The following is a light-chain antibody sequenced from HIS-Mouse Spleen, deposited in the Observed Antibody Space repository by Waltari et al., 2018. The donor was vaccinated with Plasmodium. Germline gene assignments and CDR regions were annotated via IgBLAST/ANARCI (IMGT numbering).Light chain of an antibody. CDR2: QDS. Sequence: SYELTQPPSVSVSPGQTASITCSGDKLGYKYACWYQQKPGQSPVLVIYQDSKRRSGIPARFSGSNSGNTATLTISGTQAMDEADYYCQAWDSSTVVFGGGTKLTVL. CDR1: KLGYKY. J-gene: IGLJ2*01. CDR3: QAWDSSTVV. V-gene: IGLV3-1*01.